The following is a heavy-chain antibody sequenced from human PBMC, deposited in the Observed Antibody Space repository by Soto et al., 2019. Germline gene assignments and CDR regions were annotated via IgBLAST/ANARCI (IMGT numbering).Heavy chain of an antibody. CDR1: GYTFTGYY. J-gene: IGHJ6*03. CDR3: ARVPRSDYYYMDV. CDR2: INPNSGGT. Sequence: ASVKVSCKASGYTFTGYYMHWVRQAPGQGLEWMGWINPNSGGTNYAQKFQGWVTMTRDTSISTAYMELSRLRSDDTAVYYCARVPRSDYYYMDVWGKGTTVTVSS. V-gene: IGHV1-2*04.